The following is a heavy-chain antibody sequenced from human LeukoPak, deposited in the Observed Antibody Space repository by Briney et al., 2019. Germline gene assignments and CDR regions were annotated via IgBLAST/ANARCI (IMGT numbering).Heavy chain of an antibody. CDR2: INPSGGST. CDR3: ARGGAGYCSGGSCPKNWFDP. V-gene: IGHV1-46*01. CDR1: GYTFTSYY. Sequence: ASVKVSCKASGYTFTSYYMHWVRQAPGQGLEWMGIINPSGGSTSYAQKFQGRVTMTTDTSTTTAYMELRSLRSDDTAVYYCARGGAGYCSGGSCPKNWFDPWGQGTLVTVSS. D-gene: IGHD2-15*01. J-gene: IGHJ5*02.